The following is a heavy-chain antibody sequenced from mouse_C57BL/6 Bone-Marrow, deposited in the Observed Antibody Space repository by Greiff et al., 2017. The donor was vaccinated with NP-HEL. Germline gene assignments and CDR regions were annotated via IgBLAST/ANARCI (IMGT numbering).Heavy chain of an antibody. Sequence: QVQLQQPGAELVKPGASVKLSCKASGYTFTSYWMHWVKQRPGQGLEWIGMIHPNRGSTNYNEKFKSKATLTVDKSSSTAYMQLSSLTSEDSAVYYCAREHYGTYFDYWGQGTPLTVSS. CDR3: AREHYGTYFDY. J-gene: IGHJ2*01. V-gene: IGHV1-64*01. CDR2: IHPNRGST. CDR1: GYTFTSYW. D-gene: IGHD1-1*01.